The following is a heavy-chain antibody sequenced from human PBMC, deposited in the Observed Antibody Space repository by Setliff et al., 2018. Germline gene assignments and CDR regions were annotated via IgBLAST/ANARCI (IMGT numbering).Heavy chain of an antibody. CDR2: MPYNEIHR. J-gene: IGHJ6*03. Sequence: GGSLRLSCVASTFTFSKYAITWVRQAPGKGLEWVAFMPYNEIHRYFADSVKGRFTISRDTSKNTLYLQMDSLRTEDTAVYYCAKSSVASTFYYFYYMDVWGKGTTVTVSS. CDR1: TFTFSKYA. V-gene: IGHV3-30*02. D-gene: IGHD6-19*01. CDR3: AKSSVASTFYYFYYMDV.